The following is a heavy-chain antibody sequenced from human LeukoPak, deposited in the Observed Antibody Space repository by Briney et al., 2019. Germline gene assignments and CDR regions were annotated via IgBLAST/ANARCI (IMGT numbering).Heavy chain of an antibody. V-gene: IGHV3-23*01. CDR2: IRGSGGGT. D-gene: IGHD2-15*01. Sequence: GGSLRLSCAASGFTFNSYAMSWVRQAPGKGLEWVSAIRGSGGGTYYADSVKGRFTISRDNSKNTLYLQMSSLRAEDTAVYFCVRGYSFGPYGMDVWGQGTTVTVSS. CDR3: VRGYSFGPYGMDV. J-gene: IGHJ6*02. CDR1: GFTFNSYA.